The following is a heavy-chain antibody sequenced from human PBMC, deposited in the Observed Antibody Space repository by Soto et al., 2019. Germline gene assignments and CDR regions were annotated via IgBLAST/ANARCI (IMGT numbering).Heavy chain of an antibody. J-gene: IGHJ6*03. D-gene: IGHD3-3*01. V-gene: IGHV3-21*01. CDR2: ISSSSSYI. Sequence: EVQLVESGGGLVKPGGSLRLSCAASGFTFSSYSMNWVRQAPGKGLEWVSSISSSSSYIYYADSVKGRFTISRDNAKNSLYLQMNSLRAEDTAVYYCARALYDFWSGYYGRSNYYYYYMDVWGKGTTVTVSS. CDR3: ARALYDFWSGYYGRSNYYYYYMDV. CDR1: GFTFSSYS.